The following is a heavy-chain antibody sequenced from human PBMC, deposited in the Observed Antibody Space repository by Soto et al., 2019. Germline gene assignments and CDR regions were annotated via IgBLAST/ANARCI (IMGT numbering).Heavy chain of an antibody. CDR3: ARRVATGAYCYDSSGYYYDY. CDR1: GGSISSSSYY. CDR2: IYYSGST. J-gene: IGHJ4*02. D-gene: IGHD3-22*01. V-gene: IGHV4-39*01. Sequence: SETLSLTCTVSGGSISSSSYYWGWIRQPPGKGLEWIGSIYYSGSTYYNPSLKSRVTISVDTSKNQFSLKLSSVTATDTAVYYCARRVATGAYCYDSSGYYYDYWGQGTLVTVSS.